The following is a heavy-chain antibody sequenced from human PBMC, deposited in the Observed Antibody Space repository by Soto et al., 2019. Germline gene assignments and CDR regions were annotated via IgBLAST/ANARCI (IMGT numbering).Heavy chain of an antibody. CDR2: IFYSGST. V-gene: IGHV4-31*03. Sequence: QVQLQESGPGLVKPSQTLSLICTVSGGSINSGGYYWNWIRQHPGKGLEWIGYIFYSGSTYYNPFLRSRVTISADTSENQFSLNLSSVTAADTAVYFCARGYRQAVYSSILVFDYWGQGTLVNVSS. CDR3: ARGYRQAVYSSILVFDY. J-gene: IGHJ4*02. CDR1: GGSINSGGYY. D-gene: IGHD6-13*01.